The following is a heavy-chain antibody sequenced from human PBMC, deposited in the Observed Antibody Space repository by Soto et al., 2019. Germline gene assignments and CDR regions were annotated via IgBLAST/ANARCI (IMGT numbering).Heavy chain of an antibody. Sequence: QVPLVQSGAEVKKPGASVKVSCKASGYTFTSYAMHWVRQAPGQRLEWMGWINAGNGNTKYSQKFQGRVTITRDTSATAPYIELSSLKSEDTAVYYCARDQGVEGNWFDPWGQGTLVTVSS. CDR2: INAGNGNT. CDR1: GYTFTSYA. D-gene: IGHD3-10*01. J-gene: IGHJ5*02. CDR3: ARDQGVEGNWFDP. V-gene: IGHV1-3*01.